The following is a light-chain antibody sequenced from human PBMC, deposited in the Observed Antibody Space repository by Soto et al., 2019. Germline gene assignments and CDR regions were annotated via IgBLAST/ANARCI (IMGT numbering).Light chain of an antibody. CDR3: QQYGSSPST. Sequence: EIELTQSPGTLSLSPGERATLSCRASQSVRSSYLAWYQQKPGQAPRLLIYGASSRATGIPDRFSGSGSGTDFTLTISRLEPEDFAVYYCQQYGSSPSTFGQGTKLES. V-gene: IGKV3-20*01. CDR2: GAS. CDR1: QSVRSSY. J-gene: IGKJ2*02.